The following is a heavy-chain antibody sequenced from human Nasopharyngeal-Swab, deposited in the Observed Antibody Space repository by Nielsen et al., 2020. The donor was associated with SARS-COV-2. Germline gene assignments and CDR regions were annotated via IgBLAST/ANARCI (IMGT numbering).Heavy chain of an antibody. D-gene: IGHD3-3*01. V-gene: IGHV7-4-1*02. Sequence: WVRQAPGQGLEWVGWINTNTGNPTYAQGFTGRFVFSLDTSVSTAYLQISSLKAEDTAVYYCARGTTIFGVVIMGGDDYWGQGTLVTVSS. J-gene: IGHJ4*02. CDR2: INTNTGNP. CDR3: ARGTTIFGVVIMGGDDY.